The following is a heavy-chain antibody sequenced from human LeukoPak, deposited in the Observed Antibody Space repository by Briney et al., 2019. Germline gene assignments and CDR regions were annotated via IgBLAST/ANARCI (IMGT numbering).Heavy chain of an antibody. CDR1: GGSFSAYY. J-gene: IGHJ6*03. Sequence: SETLSLTCAVYGGSFSAYYWSWISQPPGKGLEWIGEINHSGSTNYNPPLKSRVSISVNTSKNQFSLKLSSVTAADTAVYYCAGYYYYYMDVWGKGTTVTVSS. V-gene: IGHV4-34*01. CDR2: INHSGST. CDR3: AGYYYYYMDV.